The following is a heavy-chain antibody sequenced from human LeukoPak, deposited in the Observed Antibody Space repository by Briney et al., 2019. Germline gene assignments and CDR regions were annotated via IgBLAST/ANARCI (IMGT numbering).Heavy chain of an antibody. D-gene: IGHD3-3*01. CDR1: GYITTNYW. CDR3: TRGVKSALRVWGWLSLDY. V-gene: IGHV5-10-1*01. J-gene: IGHJ4*02. Sequence: ESLKISCKAAGYITTNYWITCLRQLPAKSRAWRGRIDPSDASTNYSPSFQGRVTISGDKSISTAYLQWSSRKASDTAADYYTRGVKSALRVWGWLSLDYWGQGTLVTVSS. CDR2: IDPSDAST.